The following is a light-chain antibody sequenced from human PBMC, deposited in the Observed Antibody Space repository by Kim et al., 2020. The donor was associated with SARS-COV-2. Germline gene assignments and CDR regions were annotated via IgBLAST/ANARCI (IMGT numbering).Light chain of an antibody. CDR2: AAS. V-gene: IGKV1-39*01. CDR1: QRISSS. J-gene: IGKJ1*01. Sequence: DIQMTQSPSSLSASVGDRVTITCRTSQRISSSLDWYQQKPGTAPKLLIYAASGLQSGVPSRFSGSGSGTDFTLTISSVQPEDFATYFCQQSYTFPRTFGQGTKVDIK. CDR3: QQSYTFPRT.